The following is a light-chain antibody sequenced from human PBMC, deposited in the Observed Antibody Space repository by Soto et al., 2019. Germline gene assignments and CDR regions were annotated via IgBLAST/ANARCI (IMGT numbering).Light chain of an antibody. Sequence: ETVLTQSPVTLSLSPGERATVSCRASQSVDSYVAWYQQKPGQAPRLVIYNASNRATGIPARFVGSGFGTDFTLTISSLEPEDFAVYYCQQRSNWPPRLSFGGGTKVEIK. V-gene: IGKV3-11*01. CDR2: NAS. CDR3: QQRSNWPPRLS. CDR1: QSVDSY. J-gene: IGKJ4*01.